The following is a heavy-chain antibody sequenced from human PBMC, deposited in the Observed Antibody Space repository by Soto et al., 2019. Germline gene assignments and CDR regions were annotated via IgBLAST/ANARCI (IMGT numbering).Heavy chain of an antibody. CDR2: INHSGST. D-gene: IGHD2-15*01. J-gene: IGHJ4*02. CDR3: TACIGGYYSGFDY. V-gene: IGHV4-34*01. Sequence: KTSETLSLTCAVYGGSFSAYFWTWIRQPPGQGLEWLGEINHSGSTNFNPSLKSRLTISMDTSKNQFSLQLNSVTAADTAVYYCTACIGGYYSGFDYWGQGTLVTVSS. CDR1: GGSFSAYF.